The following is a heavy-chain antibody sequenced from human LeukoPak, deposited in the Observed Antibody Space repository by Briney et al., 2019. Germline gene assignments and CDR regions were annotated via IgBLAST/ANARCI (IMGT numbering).Heavy chain of an antibody. J-gene: IGHJ3*02. D-gene: IGHD2-15*01. CDR2: ISYDGSNK. CDR1: GFTVSSNY. Sequence: GGSLRLSCAASGFTVSSNYMSWVRQAPGKGLEWVAVISYDGSNKYYADSVKGRFTISRDNSKNTLYLQMNSLRAEDTAAYYCAREGVPVVAVGNAFDIWGQGTMVTVSS. CDR3: AREGVPVVAVGNAFDI. V-gene: IGHV3-30-3*01.